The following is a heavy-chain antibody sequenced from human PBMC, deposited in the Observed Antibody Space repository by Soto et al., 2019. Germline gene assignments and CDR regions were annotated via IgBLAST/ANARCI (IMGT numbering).Heavy chain of an antibody. V-gene: IGHV4-30-4*01. J-gene: IGHJ4*02. CDR1: GGSISSGDYY. D-gene: IGHD3-22*01. CDR2: IYYSGST. Sequence: SETLSLTCTVSGGSISSGDYYWSWIRQPPGKGLEWIGYIYYSGSTYYNPSLKSRVTISVDTSKNQFSLKLSSVTAADTAVYYCARVGSLYYSDSSELPASTRELDYWGQGTLVTVYS. CDR3: ARVGSLYYSDSSELPASTRELDY.